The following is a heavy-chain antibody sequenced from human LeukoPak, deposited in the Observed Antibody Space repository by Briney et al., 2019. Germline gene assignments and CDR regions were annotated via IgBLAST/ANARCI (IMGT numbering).Heavy chain of an antibody. Sequence: SQTLSLTCSVSGGSVTSGGYYWSWIRQPAGKGLEWIGRFYSSGTTTYNPSLKSRVTISVDRSKNQFSLKLSSVTAADTAAYYCARETHDFDYWGQGTLVTVSS. CDR1: GGSVTSGGYY. CDR3: ARETHDFDY. V-gene: IGHV4-61*02. J-gene: IGHJ4*02. CDR2: FYSSGTT.